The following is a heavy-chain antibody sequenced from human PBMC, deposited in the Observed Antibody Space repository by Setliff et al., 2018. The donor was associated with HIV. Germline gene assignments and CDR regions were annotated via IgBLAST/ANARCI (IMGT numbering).Heavy chain of an antibody. CDR1: DSGTYY. V-gene: IGHV4-4*07. D-gene: IGHD4-17*01. Sequence: ETLSLTCTVSDSGTYYWSWIRQPAGKGLEWIGRVSSRGDTNYNPSLKSRDTMSVDTSKNQFSLKLTSVTASDTAVYYCARAAAGNTGPFDLWGQGSPVTVSS. CDR3: ARAAAGNTGPFDL. J-gene: IGHJ4*02. CDR2: VSSRGDT.